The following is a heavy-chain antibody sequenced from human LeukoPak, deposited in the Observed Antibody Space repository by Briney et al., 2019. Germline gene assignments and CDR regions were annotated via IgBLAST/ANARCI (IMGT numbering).Heavy chain of an antibody. CDR3: AKDSQVFGY. J-gene: IGHJ3*01. CDR1: GFTFSSYA. D-gene: IGHD3-22*01. Sequence: GGSLRLSCTASGFTFSSYAMSWVRQAPGKGLEWVSGIGGSGSDIYYSDSVKGRFTISRDNSKNTVFLQMNSLIAEDTAVYYCAKDSQVFGYWGQGTMVSVSS. V-gene: IGHV3-23*01. CDR2: IGGSGSDI.